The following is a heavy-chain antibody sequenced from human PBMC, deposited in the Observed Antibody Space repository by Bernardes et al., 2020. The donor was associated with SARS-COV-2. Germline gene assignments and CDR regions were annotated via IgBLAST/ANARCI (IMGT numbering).Heavy chain of an antibody. CDR3: ARLKVLRHLDWSLSWLEYYFDF. CDR1: SVSIYSGSYQ. D-gene: IGHD3-9*01. J-gene: IGHJ4*02. Sequence: SETLSLTCSASSVSIYSGSYQWAWVRQFPGKGLEWTGSLSNGGTTNNTPSLKSRVTITPDTSQNQFSLRLTSVTAADTAVYFCARLKVLRHLDWSLSWLEYYFDFWGQGTLVTVSS. V-gene: IGHV4-39*01. CDR2: LSNGGTT.